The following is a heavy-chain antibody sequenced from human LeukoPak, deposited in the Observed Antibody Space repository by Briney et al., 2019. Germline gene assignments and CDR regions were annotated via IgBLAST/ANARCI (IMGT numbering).Heavy chain of an antibody. D-gene: IGHD5-12*01. J-gene: IGHJ4*02. Sequence: GGSLRLSCAASGFSFSNYAMSWVRQAPGKGLEWVSLIVSSSGSTFYADSVKGRFTISRDNSKNTLYLKMNSLRAEDTAVYYCAKGAYDYFDLGYFDSWVQGTLVTVSS. CDR3: AKGAYDYFDLGYFDS. CDR1: GFSFSNYA. V-gene: IGHV3-23*01. CDR2: IVSSSGST.